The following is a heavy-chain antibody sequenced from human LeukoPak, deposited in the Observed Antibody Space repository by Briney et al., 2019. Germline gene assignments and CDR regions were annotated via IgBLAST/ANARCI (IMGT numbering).Heavy chain of an antibody. V-gene: IGHV3-30-3*01. CDR3: ATDMIGPGGY. D-gene: IGHD3-22*01. Sequence: PGGSLRLSCAASGFTFSSYAMHWVRQAPGKGLEWVAVISYDGSNKYYADSVKGRFTISRDNSKNTLYLQMNSLRAEDTAVYYCATDMIGPGGYWGQGTLVTVSS. CDR2: ISYDGSNK. J-gene: IGHJ4*02. CDR1: GFTFSSYA.